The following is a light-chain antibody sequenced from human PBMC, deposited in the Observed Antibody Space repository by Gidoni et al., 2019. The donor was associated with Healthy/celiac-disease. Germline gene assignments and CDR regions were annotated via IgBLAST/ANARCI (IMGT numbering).Light chain of an antibody. CDR1: NIGSKN. V-gene: IGLV3-9*01. CDR3: QVWDSSTYV. J-gene: IGLJ1*01. Sequence: SYELHQQLSVSVALGQTARITCGGNNIGSKNVHWYQQKPGQAPVLVIYRDSNRPSGIPERFSGSNSGNTATLTISRAQAGDEADYYCQVWDSSTYVFGTGTKVTVL. CDR2: RDS.